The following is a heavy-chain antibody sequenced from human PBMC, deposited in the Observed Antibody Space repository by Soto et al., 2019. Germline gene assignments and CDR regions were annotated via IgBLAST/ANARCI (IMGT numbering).Heavy chain of an antibody. CDR1: GFTFSSYA. V-gene: IGHV3-23*01. D-gene: IGHD3-22*01. CDR2: VSGSGGST. CDR3: AKDLGITMIVVVKSSAFDI. Sequence: XASLRLSCAASGFTFSSYAMSWVRQAPGKGLEWVSAVSGSGGSTYYADSVKGRFTISRDNSKNTLYLQMNSLRAEDTAVYYCAKDLGITMIVVVKSSAFDIWGQGTMVTVSS. J-gene: IGHJ3*02.